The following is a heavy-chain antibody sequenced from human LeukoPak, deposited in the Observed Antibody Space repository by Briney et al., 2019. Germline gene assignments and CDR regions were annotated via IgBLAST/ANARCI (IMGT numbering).Heavy chain of an antibody. CDR2: ISYDGGNK. D-gene: IGHD5-18*01. CDR1: GFTFSSYG. Sequence: GGSLRLSCAASGFTFSSYGMHWVRQAPGKGLEWVAVISYDGGNKYYADSVKGRFTISRDNSKNTLYLQMNSLRAEDTAVYYCAKRIQSAMATGYWGQGTLVTVSS. V-gene: IGHV3-30*18. CDR3: AKRIQSAMATGY. J-gene: IGHJ4*02.